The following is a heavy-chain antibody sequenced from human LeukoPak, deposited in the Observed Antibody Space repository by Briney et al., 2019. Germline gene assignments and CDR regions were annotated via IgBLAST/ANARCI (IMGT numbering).Heavy chain of an antibody. J-gene: IGHJ5*02. V-gene: IGHV1-2*02. Sequence: ASVKVSCKASGYTFTGYYMHWVRQAPGQGLEWMGWINPNSGGTNYAQKFQGRVTMTRDTSISTAYMELSRLRSDDTAVYYCARGGYCSSTSCYRRNWFGPWGQGTLVTVSS. CDR1: GYTFTGYY. D-gene: IGHD2-2*02. CDR2: INPNSGGT. CDR3: ARGGYCSSTSCYRRNWFGP.